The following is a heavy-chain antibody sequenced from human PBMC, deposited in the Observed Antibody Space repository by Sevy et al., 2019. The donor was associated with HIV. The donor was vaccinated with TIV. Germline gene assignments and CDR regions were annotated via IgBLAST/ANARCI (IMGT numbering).Heavy chain of an antibody. J-gene: IGHJ6*02. V-gene: IGHV4-34*01. D-gene: IGHD2-2*01. CDR1: GGSSSGYY. CDR2: INHSGST. CDR3: ARGARYCSSTSCYSGGDYYGMDV. Sequence: SETLSLTCAVYGGSSSGYYWSWIRQPPGKGLEWIGQINHSGSTNYNPSLKSRVTISVDTSKNQFSLKLSSVTAADTAVYYCARGARYCSSTSCYSGGDYYGMDVWGQWTTVTVSS.